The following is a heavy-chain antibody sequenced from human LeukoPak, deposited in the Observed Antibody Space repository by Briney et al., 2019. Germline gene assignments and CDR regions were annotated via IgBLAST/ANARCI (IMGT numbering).Heavy chain of an antibody. Sequence: GESLKSSCKGSGYSFTSYWIGWVRQMPGKCLEWMGIIYPGDSDTRYSPSFQGQVTISADKSISTAYLQWSSLRASDTAMYYCARCTMVRGVISRFDPWGQGTLVTVSS. CDR3: ARCTMVRGVISRFDP. CDR2: IYPGDSDT. D-gene: IGHD3-10*01. V-gene: IGHV5-51*01. J-gene: IGHJ5*02. CDR1: GYSFTSYW.